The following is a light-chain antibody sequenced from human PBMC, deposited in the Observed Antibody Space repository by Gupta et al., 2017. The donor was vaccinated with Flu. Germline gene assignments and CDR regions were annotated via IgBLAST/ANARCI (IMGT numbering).Light chain of an antibody. CDR2: GAS. J-gene: IGKJ4*01. CDR3: QQYGGSPH. V-gene: IGKV3-20*01. CDR1: QSVSSSY. Sequence: PGTLSLSPGERATLSCRASQSVSSSYLAWYQQKSGQAPRLLIYGASTRATGIPDRFSGSGSETDFTLTISRLEPEDFAVYFCQQYGGSPHFGGGTKVEIK.